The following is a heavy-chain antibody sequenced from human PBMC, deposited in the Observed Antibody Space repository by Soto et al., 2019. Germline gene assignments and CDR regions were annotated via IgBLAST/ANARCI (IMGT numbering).Heavy chain of an antibody. CDR3: ARDVQQRGWFDP. Sequence: SVKVSCKASGGTFSSYAISWVRQAPGQGLEWMGGIIPIFGTANYAQKFQGRVTITADESTSTAYMELSSLRSEDTAVYYCARDVQQRGWFDPWGQGTLVTVSS. D-gene: IGHD6-13*01. V-gene: IGHV1-69*13. CDR2: IIPIFGTA. CDR1: GGTFSSYA. J-gene: IGHJ5*02.